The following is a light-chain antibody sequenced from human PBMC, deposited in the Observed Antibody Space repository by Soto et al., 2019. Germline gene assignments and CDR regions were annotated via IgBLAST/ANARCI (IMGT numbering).Light chain of an antibody. CDR1: HILLYSNAYNY. CDR2: LGS. J-gene: IGKJ5*01. CDR3: MQALQTPIT. V-gene: IGKV2-28*01. Sequence: IVMTQSPLSLPLTPVWPASMSGGXSHILLYSNAYNYIDWYLQKAGQSPQLLIYLGSNRASGVPDRFSGSGSGTDFTLKISRVEAEDVGVYYCMQALQTPITFGQGTRLEIK.